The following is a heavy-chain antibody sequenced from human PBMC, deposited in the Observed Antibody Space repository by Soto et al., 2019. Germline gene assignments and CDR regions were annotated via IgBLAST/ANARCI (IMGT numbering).Heavy chain of an antibody. J-gene: IGHJ2*01. D-gene: IGHD2-2*01. CDR3: ARKILGSTSRPNYWYFDL. V-gene: IGHV3-23*01. CDR2: ISGGGDAA. Sequence: EVQLLESGGALVQPGGSLRLSCAGSGFTFINYAMNWVRQAPGKGLEWVSSISGGGDAAFFPDSVRGRFTISRDNSKNTVTLQMNSLGVDDTAVYYCARKILGSTSRPNYWYFDLWGWGTLVTVSS. CDR1: GFTFINYA.